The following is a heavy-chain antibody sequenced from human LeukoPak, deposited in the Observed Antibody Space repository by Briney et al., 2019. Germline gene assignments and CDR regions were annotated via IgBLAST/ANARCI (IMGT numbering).Heavy chain of an antibody. CDR3: AMRKLLWFGLRLVDDAFDI. J-gene: IGHJ3*02. Sequence: SEALSLTCTVSGGSISSYYWSWIRQPPGKGLEWIGYIYYSGSTNYNPSLKSRVTISVDTSKNQFSLKLSSVTAADTAVYYCAMRKLLWFGLRLVDDAFDIWGQGTMVTVSS. CDR2: IYYSGST. CDR1: GGSISSYY. V-gene: IGHV4-59*08. D-gene: IGHD3-10*01.